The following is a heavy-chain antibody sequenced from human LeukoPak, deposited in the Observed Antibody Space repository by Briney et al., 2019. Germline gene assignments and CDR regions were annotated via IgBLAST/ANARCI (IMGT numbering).Heavy chain of an antibody. D-gene: IGHD3-3*01. V-gene: IGHV4-30-2*01. CDR3: ASLITIFGVVIDY. CDR2: IYHSGST. J-gene: IGHJ4*02. Sequence: SQTLSLTCTVSGGSISSGGYYWSWIRQPPGKGLEWIGYIYHSGSTYYNPSLKSRVTISVDRSKNQFSLKLSSVTAADTAVYYCASLITIFGVVIDYWGQGTLVTVSS. CDR1: GGSISSGGYY.